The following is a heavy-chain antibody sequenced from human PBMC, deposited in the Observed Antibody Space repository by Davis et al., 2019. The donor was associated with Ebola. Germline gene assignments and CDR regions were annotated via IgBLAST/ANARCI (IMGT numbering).Heavy chain of an antibody. J-gene: IGHJ5*02. CDR2: IYPGDSDT. Sequence: GGSLRLSCKGSGYSFTSYWIGWVRQMPGKGLEWMGIIYPGDSDTRYSPSFQGQVTISADKSISTAYLQWSSLKASDTAMYYCARRPSSSSGYNWFDPWGQGTLVTVSS. CDR3: ARRPSSSSGYNWFDP. CDR1: GYSFTSYW. V-gene: IGHV5-51*01. D-gene: IGHD6-6*01.